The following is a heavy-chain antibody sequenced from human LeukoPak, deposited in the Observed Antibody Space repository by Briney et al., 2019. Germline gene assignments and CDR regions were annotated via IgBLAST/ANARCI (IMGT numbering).Heavy chain of an antibody. J-gene: IGHJ5*02. CDR2: INHSGST. Sequence: SETLSLTCAVYGGSFSGYYWSWIRQPPGKGLEWIGEINHSGSTNYNPSLKSRVTISVDTSKNQFSLKLSSVTAADTAVYYCAIHIVVVPAAKRKNWFDPWGQGTLVTVSS. V-gene: IGHV4-34*01. D-gene: IGHD2-2*01. CDR1: GGSFSGYY. CDR3: AIHIVVVPAAKRKNWFDP.